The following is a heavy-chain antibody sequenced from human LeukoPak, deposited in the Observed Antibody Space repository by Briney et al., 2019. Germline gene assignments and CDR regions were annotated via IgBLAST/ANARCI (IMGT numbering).Heavy chain of an antibody. CDR2: ISSSSSYI. V-gene: IGHV3-21*01. D-gene: IGHD3-10*01. J-gene: IGHJ4*02. CDR1: GYTFGDYG. CDR3: ARDPSITMVRGYVDY. Sequence: PGGSLRLSCAASGYTFGDYGMSWVRQVPGKGLEWVSSISSSSSYIYYADSVKGRFTISRDNAKNSLYLQMNSLRAEDTAVYYCARDPSITMVRGYVDYWGQGTLVTVSS.